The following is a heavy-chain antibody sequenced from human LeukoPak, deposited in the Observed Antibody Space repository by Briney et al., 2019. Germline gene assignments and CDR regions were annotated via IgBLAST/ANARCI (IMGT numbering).Heavy chain of an antibody. V-gene: IGHV3-21*01. CDR2: ISTSSNYI. D-gene: IGHD2-8*01. CDR3: AKDRCSNGIGRYYYYMDV. Sequence: GGSLRLSCVASGFTFSTYSMNWVRQAPGKGLEWVSFISTSSNYIYYADSVKGRFTISRDNAKNSLYLQMNSLRAEDTAVYYCAKDRCSNGIGRYYYYMDVWGKGTTVTISS. J-gene: IGHJ6*03. CDR1: GFTFSTYS.